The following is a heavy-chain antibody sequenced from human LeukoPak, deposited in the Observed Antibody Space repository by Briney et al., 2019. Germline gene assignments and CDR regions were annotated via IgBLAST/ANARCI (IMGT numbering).Heavy chain of an antibody. Sequence: GGSLSLSCAASGFTFSSYGMHWVRQAPGKGLEWVAFIRYDGSNKYYADSVKGRFTISRDNSKNTLYLQMNSLRAEDTAVYYCAKAPVVAATDYFDYWGQGTLVTVSS. CDR2: IRYDGSNK. J-gene: IGHJ4*02. CDR1: GFTFSSYG. D-gene: IGHD2-15*01. CDR3: AKAPVVAATDYFDY. V-gene: IGHV3-30*02.